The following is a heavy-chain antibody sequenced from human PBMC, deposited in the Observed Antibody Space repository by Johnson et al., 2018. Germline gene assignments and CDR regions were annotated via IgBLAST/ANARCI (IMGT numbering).Heavy chain of an antibody. J-gene: IGHJ3*02. CDR2: ISYDGSNK. Sequence: QVQPVQSGGGVVQPGRSXRLSCAASGFTFSSYAMHWVRQAPGKGLEWVAVISYDGSNKYYADSVKGRFTISRDNSKNTLYLQMNRLRAEDTAVYYCARDVEMAKIGDAFDIWGQGTMVTVSS. CDR1: GFTFSSYA. D-gene: IGHD5-24*01. CDR3: ARDVEMAKIGDAFDI. V-gene: IGHV3-30-3*01.